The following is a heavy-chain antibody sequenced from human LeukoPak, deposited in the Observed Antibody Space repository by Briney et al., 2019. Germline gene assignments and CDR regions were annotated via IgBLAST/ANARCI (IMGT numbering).Heavy chain of an antibody. V-gene: IGHV4-31*03. CDR3: ARVREIYDSSGYYPGLFDY. J-gene: IGHJ4*02. D-gene: IGHD3-22*01. CDR1: GGSISSGGYY. CDR2: IYYSGSI. Sequence: SQTLSLTCTVSGGSISSGGYYWSWIRQHPGKGLEWIGYIYYSGSIYYNPSLKSRVTISVDTSKNQFSLKLSSVTAADTAVYYCARVREIYDSSGYYPGLFDYWGQGTLVTVSS.